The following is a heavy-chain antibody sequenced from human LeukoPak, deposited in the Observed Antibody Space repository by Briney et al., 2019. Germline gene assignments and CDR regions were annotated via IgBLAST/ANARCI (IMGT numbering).Heavy chain of an antibody. V-gene: IGHV1-2*06. CDR3: ARSGSRATMVRGVIPNFDY. CDR2: INTNSGGT. D-gene: IGHD3-10*01. CDR1: GYTFTGYY. J-gene: IGHJ4*02. Sequence: ASVKVSCKASGYTFTGYYMHWVRQAPGQGLEWMGRINTNSGGTNYAQKFQGRVTMTRGTSISTAYMELSRLRSDDTAVYYCARSGSRATMVRGVIPNFDYWGQGTLVTVSS.